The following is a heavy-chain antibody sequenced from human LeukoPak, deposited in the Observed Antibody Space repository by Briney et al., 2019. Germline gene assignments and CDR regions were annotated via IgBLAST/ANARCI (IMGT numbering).Heavy chain of an antibody. CDR3: ARDYDILTGHHRFDY. CDR2: INPNSGGT. CDR1: GYTFTGYC. J-gene: IGHJ4*02. Sequence: ASVKVSCKASGYTFTGYCMHWVRQAPGQGLEWMGWINPNSGGTNYAQKFQGRVTMTRDTSISTAYMELSRLRSDDTAVYYCARDYDILTGHHRFDYWGQGTLVTVSS. D-gene: IGHD3-9*01. V-gene: IGHV1-2*02.